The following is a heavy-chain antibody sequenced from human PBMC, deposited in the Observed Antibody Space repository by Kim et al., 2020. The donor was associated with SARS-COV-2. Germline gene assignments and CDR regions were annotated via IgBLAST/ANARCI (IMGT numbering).Heavy chain of an antibody. CDR2: INPNSGGT. Sequence: ASVKVSCKASGYTFTGYYMHWVRQAPGQGLEWMGRINPNSGGTNYAQKFQGRVTMTRDTSISTAYMELSRLRSDDTAVYYCAREGGVRGVIIIVSWFDPWGQGTLVTVSS. D-gene: IGHD3-10*01. CDR1: GYTFTGYY. V-gene: IGHV1-2*06. CDR3: AREGGVRGVIIIVSWFDP. J-gene: IGHJ5*02.